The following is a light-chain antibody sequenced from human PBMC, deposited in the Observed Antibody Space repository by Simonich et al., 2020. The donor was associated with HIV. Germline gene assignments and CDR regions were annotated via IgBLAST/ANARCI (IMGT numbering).Light chain of an antibody. Sequence: QSVLTQPPAASGTPGQRVPISCSASSSDIGTNTVNWYQQLPGTTPKLLIYRNILRPSGVPDRFSGSKSGTSASLAISGLQSDDEADYYCAAWFDSLNGPVFGGGTKMTVL. CDR3: AAWFDSLNGPV. V-gene: IGLV1-44*01. J-gene: IGLJ3*02. CDR1: SSDIGTNT. CDR2: RNI.